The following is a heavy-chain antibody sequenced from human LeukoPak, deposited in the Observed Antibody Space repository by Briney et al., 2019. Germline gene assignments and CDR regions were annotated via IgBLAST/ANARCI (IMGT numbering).Heavy chain of an antibody. Sequence: ASVKVSCKASVGTFSSYDISWVRQAPGQGLEWMGGIMPMFGKANYAQKFQGRVTTTANKATSTAYMELSSLRSEDTAVYYCAREFSGRYPPSYFDYWGQGTLVTVSS. D-gene: IGHD1-26*01. J-gene: IGHJ4*02. CDR2: IMPMFGKA. CDR1: VGTFSSYD. CDR3: AREFSGRYPPSYFDY. V-gene: IGHV1-69*06.